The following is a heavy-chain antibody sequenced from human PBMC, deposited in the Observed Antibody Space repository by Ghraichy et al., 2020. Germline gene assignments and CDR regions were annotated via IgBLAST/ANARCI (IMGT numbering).Heavy chain of an antibody. V-gene: IGHV3-33*01. Sequence: LSLTYVASGFNINSHGMHWVRQAPGKGLEWAAVMWADGKKQHYADSVKGRFTISRDTFKNTVYLQMNSVRVEDTAVYYCARDRSYYADDQWGQGTLVTVSS. D-gene: IGHD3-16*01. CDR2: MWADGKKQ. CDR3: ARDRSYYADDQ. J-gene: IGHJ5*02. CDR1: GFNINSHG.